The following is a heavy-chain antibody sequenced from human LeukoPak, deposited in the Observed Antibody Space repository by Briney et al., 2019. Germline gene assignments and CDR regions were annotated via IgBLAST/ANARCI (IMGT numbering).Heavy chain of an antibody. J-gene: IGHJ5*02. CDR1: GGTFSSYA. Sequence: SVKVSCKASGGTFSSYAISWVRQAPGQGLEWMGRIIPILGIANYAQKFQGRVTITADKSTSTAYMELSSLRSEDTAVYYCARGLRYYYDSSGYYNNWFDPWGQGTLVTVSS. CDR2: IIPILGIA. CDR3: ARGLRYYYDSSGYYNNWFDP. V-gene: IGHV1-69*04. D-gene: IGHD3-22*01.